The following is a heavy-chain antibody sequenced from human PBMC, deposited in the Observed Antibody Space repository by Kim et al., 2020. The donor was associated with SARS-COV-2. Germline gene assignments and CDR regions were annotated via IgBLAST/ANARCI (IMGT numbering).Heavy chain of an antibody. V-gene: IGHV3-23*01. CDR3: AKVMGGSGSYPLRYYYYGMDV. CDR1: GFTFSSYA. D-gene: IGHD3-10*01. CDR2: ISGSGGST. J-gene: IGHJ6*02. Sequence: GGSLRLSCAASGFTFSSYAMSWVRQAPGKGLEWVSAISGSGGSTYYADSVKGRFTISRDNSKNTLYLQMNSLRAEDTAVYYCAKVMGGSGSYPLRYYYYGMDVWGQGTTVTVSS.